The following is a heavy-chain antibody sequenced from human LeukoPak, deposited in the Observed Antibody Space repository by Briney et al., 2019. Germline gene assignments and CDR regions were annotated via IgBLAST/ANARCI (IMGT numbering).Heavy chain of an antibody. J-gene: IGHJ3*02. Sequence: PSETLSLTCTFSVSPQWSLLWSGTPETTGRGLEGIGYLDYSGSTRYNRPLQSRVTISEDTSKNQFSLKLTSVTATDTAVYYCARLINNDNSGDAHTFDMWGEGTVVSVFS. CDR2: LDYSGST. V-gene: IGHV4-59*11. D-gene: IGHD3-22*01. CDR3: ARLINNDNSGDAHTFDM. CDR1: VSPQWSLL.